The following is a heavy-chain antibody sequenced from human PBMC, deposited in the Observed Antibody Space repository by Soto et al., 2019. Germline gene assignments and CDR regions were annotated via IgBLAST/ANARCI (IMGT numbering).Heavy chain of an antibody. J-gene: IGHJ3*02. D-gene: IGHD3-3*01. Sequence: GGSLILSCAASGFTSSSDGMHWVRQAPGKGLEWVAVISYDGSNKYYADSVKGRFTISRDNSKNTLYLQMNSLRAEDTAVYYCANQYYDFWSGYYDAFEIWGQGTMVTVSS. CDR2: ISYDGSNK. CDR1: GFTSSSDG. V-gene: IGHV3-30*18. CDR3: ANQYYDFWSGYYDAFEI.